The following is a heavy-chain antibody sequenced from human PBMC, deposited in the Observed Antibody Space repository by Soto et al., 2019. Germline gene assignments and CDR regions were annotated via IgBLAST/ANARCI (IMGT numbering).Heavy chain of an antibody. V-gene: IGHV3-21*01. D-gene: IGHD6-19*01. CDR2: ISSSSSYI. CDR3: ARGLYSSPSNLDY. J-gene: IGHJ4*02. CDR1: GFTFSSYS. Sequence: EVQLVESGGGLVKPGGSLRLSCAASGFTFSSYSMNWVRQAPGKGLEWVSSISSSSSYIYYADSVKGRFTISRDNAKNSLYLQMNSLRAEDTAVYYCARGLYSSPSNLDYWGQGTLVTVSS.